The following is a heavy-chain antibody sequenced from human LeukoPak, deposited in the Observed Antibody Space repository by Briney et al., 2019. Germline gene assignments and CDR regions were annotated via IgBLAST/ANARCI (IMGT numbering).Heavy chain of an antibody. J-gene: IGHJ4*02. CDR3: ARRLYSSGWPWDY. D-gene: IGHD6-19*01. V-gene: IGHV1-2*02. Sequence: ASAKVSCKASGYTFTGYYMHWVRQAPGQGLEWMGWINPNSGGTNYAQKFQGRVTMTRDTSISTAYMELSRLRSDDTAVYYCARRLYSSGWPWDYWGQGTLVTVSS. CDR1: GYTFTGYY. CDR2: INPNSGGT.